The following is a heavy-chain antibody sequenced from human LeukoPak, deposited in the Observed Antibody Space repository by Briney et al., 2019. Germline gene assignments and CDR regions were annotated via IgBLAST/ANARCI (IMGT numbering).Heavy chain of an antibody. J-gene: IGHJ4*02. CDR1: GGSISSDH. Sequence: SDTLSLTCTVSGGSISSDHWSWIRQPAGKGLEWIGRISTSGSSNYNPSLKSRVTMSVDTSKNQFSLKLSSVTAADTAVYYCARDRLEEQWLVLGQLWGQGTLVTVSS. CDR3: ARDRLEEQWLVLGQL. V-gene: IGHV4-4*07. D-gene: IGHD6-19*01. CDR2: ISTSGSS.